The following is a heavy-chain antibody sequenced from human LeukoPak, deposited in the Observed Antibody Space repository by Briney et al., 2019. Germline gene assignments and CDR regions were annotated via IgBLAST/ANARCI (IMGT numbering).Heavy chain of an antibody. Sequence: PSETLSLTRTVSGGSISSSSYYWGWIRQPPGKGLEWIGSIYYSGSTYYNPSLKSRVTISVDTSKNQFSLKLSSVTAADTAVYYCARAGYSGSYDYWGQGTLVTVSS. CDR3: ARAGYSGSYDY. D-gene: IGHD1-26*01. CDR2: IYYSGST. CDR1: GGSISSSSYY. J-gene: IGHJ4*02. V-gene: IGHV4-39*07.